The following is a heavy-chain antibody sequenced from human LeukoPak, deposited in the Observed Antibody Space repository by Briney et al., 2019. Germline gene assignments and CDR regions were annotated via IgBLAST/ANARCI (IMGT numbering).Heavy chain of an antibody. CDR1: GGSFSGYY. Sequence: PSETLSLTCAVYGGSFSGYYWSWIRQPPGKGLEWIGEINHSGSTNYNPSPKSRVTISVDTSKNQFSLQLSSVTAADTAVYYCARHLPLLGTGYYFDYWGQGTLVTVSS. J-gene: IGHJ4*02. V-gene: IGHV4-34*01. CDR3: ARHLPLLGTGYYFDY. CDR2: INHSGST.